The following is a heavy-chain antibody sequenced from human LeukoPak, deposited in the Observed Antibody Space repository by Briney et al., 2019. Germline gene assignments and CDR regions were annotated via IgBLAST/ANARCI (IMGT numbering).Heavy chain of an antibody. CDR1: GGSFSGYY. J-gene: IGHJ5*02. V-gene: IGHV4-34*01. D-gene: IGHD3-10*01. CDR3: ARRLRFVGVWFDP. Sequence: KSSETLSLTCAVYGGSFSGYYWSWIRQPPGKGLEWIGEINHSGSTNYNPSLKSRVTISVDTSKNQFSLKLTSVTAADTAVYYCARRLRFVGVWFDPWGQGTLVTVSS. CDR2: INHSGST.